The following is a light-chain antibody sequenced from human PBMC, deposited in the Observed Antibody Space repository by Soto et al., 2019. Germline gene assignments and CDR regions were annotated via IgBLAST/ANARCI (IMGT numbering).Light chain of an antibody. V-gene: IGLV2-11*01. CDR2: DVS. J-gene: IGLJ2*01. CDR3: SSYAGVYRVV. CDR1: SSDVGGYDY. Sequence: QSALTQPRSVSGSPGQSVSISCTGTSSDVGGYDYVSWYQQQPGKAPKLMIYDVSRRPSGVPDRFSGSKSGNTASLTISGLQAEDEADYYCSSYAGVYRVVFGGGTKVTVL.